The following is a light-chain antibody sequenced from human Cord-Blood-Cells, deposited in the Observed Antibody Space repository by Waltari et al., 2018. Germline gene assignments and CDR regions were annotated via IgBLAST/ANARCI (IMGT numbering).Light chain of an antibody. CDR3: QQRSNWPEVT. Sequence: EIVLTQSPATLSLSPGERATLSCRSSQSVSSYLAWYQQKPGQAPRLLSYDASNRTTGIPARFSGSGYGTDFTLTISSLEPEDFAVYYCQQRSNWPEVTVGGGTKVEIK. V-gene: IGKV3-11*01. CDR1: QSVSSY. CDR2: DAS. J-gene: IGKJ4*01.